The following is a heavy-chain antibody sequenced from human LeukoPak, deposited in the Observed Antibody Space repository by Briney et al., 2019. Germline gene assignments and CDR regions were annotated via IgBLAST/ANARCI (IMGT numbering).Heavy chain of an antibody. D-gene: IGHD2-21*02. J-gene: IGHJ4*02. CDR1: GFTFNNYW. V-gene: IGHV3-74*01. CDR2: INPDGTVT. CDR3: VRTTAVITPVDY. Sequence: GGSLRLSCAASGFTFNNYWMHWVRQAPGKGLVWVSPINPDGTVTTYADSVKGRFTISRDNAKNTLYLQMNSLRAEDTAVYYCVRTTAVITPVDYWGQGTLVTVSS.